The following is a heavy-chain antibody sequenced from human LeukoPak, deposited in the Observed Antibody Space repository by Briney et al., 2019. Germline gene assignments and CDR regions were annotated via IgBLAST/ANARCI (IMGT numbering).Heavy chain of an antibody. CDR3: AKGGSVGATSYYFDY. V-gene: IGHV3-23*01. CDR2: ISGSGGST. CDR1: GFTFSSYS. Sequence: GGSLRLSCAASGFTFSSYSMNWVRQAPGKGLEWVSAISGSGGSTYYADSVKGRFTISRDNSKNTLYLQMNSLRAEDTAVYYCAKGGSVGATSYYFDYWGQGTLVTVSS. D-gene: IGHD1-26*01. J-gene: IGHJ4*02.